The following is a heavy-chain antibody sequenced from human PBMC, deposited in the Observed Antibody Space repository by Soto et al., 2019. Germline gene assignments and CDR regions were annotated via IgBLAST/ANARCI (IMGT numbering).Heavy chain of an antibody. CDR1: GYTFTGYG. D-gene: IGHD6-19*01. J-gene: IGHJ6*02. V-gene: IGHV1-18*04. CDR3: ARSGWDSPYYYYALDV. CDR2: ASPYNGKT. Sequence: QAQLVQSGAEMKKPGASVKVSCKASGYTFTGYGIAWVRQAPGQGLEWRGWASPYNGKTNYTQRVHGRVSMTTDISTSTAYMELRSLRSDDTALYYCARSGWDSPYYYYALDVWGQGTAVNVSS.